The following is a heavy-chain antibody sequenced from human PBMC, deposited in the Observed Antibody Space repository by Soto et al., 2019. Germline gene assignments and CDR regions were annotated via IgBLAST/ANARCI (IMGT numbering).Heavy chain of an antibody. V-gene: IGHV3-11*06. J-gene: IGHJ4*02. Sequence: GGPLRLSCAASGFTFSDYYMSWIRQAPGKGLEWVSYISSSSSYTNYAVSVKGRLTTSRDNAKNSLYLQMNRLRAEDTAVYYCAATQGTPSDYWGQGTLVTVSS. D-gene: IGHD2-15*01. CDR3: AATQGTPSDY. CDR1: GFTFSDYY. CDR2: ISSSSSYT.